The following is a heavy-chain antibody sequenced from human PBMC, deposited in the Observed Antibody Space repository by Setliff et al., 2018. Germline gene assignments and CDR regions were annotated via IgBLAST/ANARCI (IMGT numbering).Heavy chain of an antibody. V-gene: IGHV4-59*01. J-gene: IGHJ4*02. CDR3: AKGGTYRYFDF. CDR1: GGPFSGAS. CDR2: VYHSGTA. Sequence: SETLSLTCTVSGGPFSGASIWSWIRQPPGKGLEFIGYVYHSGTAKYDPSLESRAIMSVDASKNEISLKSKSVTAADTAVYYCAKGGTYRYFDFWGQGALVTAPQ. D-gene: IGHD1-1*01.